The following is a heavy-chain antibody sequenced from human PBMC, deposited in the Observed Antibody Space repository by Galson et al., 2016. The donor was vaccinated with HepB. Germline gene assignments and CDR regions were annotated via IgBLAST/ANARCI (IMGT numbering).Heavy chain of an antibody. CDR3: AKDEGFYNGMDF. Sequence: SETLSLTCAVYGGSFSGSYWSWLRQSPGKGLEWIGYISDSESTNYNPSLKGRVTISLDRSKNQFSLRLNSVIAADTAVYYCAKDEGFYNGMDFWGQGTTVTVSS. V-gene: IGHV4-59*01. D-gene: IGHD2-2*02. CDR2: ISDSEST. J-gene: IGHJ6*02. CDR1: GGSFSGSY.